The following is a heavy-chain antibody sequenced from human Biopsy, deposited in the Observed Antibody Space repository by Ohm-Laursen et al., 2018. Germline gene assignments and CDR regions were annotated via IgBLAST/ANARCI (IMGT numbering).Heavy chain of an antibody. J-gene: IGHJ5*02. CDR2: IIPIPDVA. CDR1: GDSFTSYA. Sequence: SSVKVSCKASGDSFTSYAIGWVRQAPGQGLEWMGGIIPIPDVATYAQKFQGRITITADESTSTAYMELSSLTSDDTAVYFCARGEGSSWFDPWGHGTLVTVSS. V-gene: IGHV1-69*01. D-gene: IGHD1-26*01. CDR3: ARGEGSSWFDP.